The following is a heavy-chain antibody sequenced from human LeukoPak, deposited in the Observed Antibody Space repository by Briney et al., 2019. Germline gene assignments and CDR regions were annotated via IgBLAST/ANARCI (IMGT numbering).Heavy chain of an antibody. J-gene: IGHJ4*02. CDR1: GGSFSGYY. D-gene: IGHD6-25*01. Sequence: SETLSLTCAVYGGSFSGYYWSWIRQPPGKGLEWIGEINHSGSTNYNPSLKSRVTISVDTSKNQFSLKLSSVAAADTAVYYCARGYSSGLVVGWGQGTLVTVSS. CDR2: INHSGST. V-gene: IGHV4-34*01. CDR3: ARGYSSGLVVG.